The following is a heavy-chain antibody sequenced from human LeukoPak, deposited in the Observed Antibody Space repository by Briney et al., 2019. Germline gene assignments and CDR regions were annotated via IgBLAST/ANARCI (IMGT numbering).Heavy chain of an antibody. CDR2: ISGDGRTP. CDR1: GFSFSSNW. V-gene: IGHV3-74*01. D-gene: IGHD3-16*01. J-gene: IGHJ6*03. CDR3: AREVENVPPIMGTYYYYYMDV. Sequence: GGSLRLSCVGSGFSFSSNWMYWVRQPPGKGLEWVSRISGDGRTPHYAGSVQGRFTVSRDNAKNTLYLQMNTLRAEDTAVYYCAREVENVPPIMGTYYYYYMDVWGKGTSVTVSS.